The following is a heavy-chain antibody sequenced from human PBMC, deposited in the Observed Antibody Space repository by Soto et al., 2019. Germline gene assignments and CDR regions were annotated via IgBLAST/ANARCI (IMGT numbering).Heavy chain of an antibody. D-gene: IGHD3-10*01. J-gene: IGHJ4*02. V-gene: IGHV4-59*08. CDR1: GGSIINYY. CDR2: IFYSGST. Sequence: SETLSLTCTVSGGSIINYYWSWIRRPPGKGLEWIGYIFYSGSTKYNPSLKSRATISIDTSKNQVSLKLSSVTAEDTAVYYCATLPRGHWGQGTLVTVSS. CDR3: ATLPRGH.